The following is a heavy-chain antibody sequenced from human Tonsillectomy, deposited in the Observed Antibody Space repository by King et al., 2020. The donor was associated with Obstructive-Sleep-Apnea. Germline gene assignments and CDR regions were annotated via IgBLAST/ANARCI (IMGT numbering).Heavy chain of an antibody. V-gene: IGHV3-21*01. CDR1: GFTFSSYS. CDR3: EREKYPLGGLDP. J-gene: IGHJ5*02. D-gene: IGHD3-16*01. Sequence: VQLVESGGGLVKPGGSLRLSCAASGFTFSSYSMNWVRQAPGKGLEWVSSISSSSSYIYYADSVKGRFTISRDNAKNSLYLQMNSLRAEDTAVYYCEREKYPLGGLDPWGQGTLVTVSS. CDR2: ISSSSSYI.